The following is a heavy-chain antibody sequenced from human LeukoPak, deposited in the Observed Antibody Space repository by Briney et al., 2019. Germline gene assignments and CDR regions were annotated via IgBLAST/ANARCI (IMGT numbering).Heavy chain of an antibody. CDR2: ISYDGSNK. J-gene: IGHJ4*02. CDR3: ARVPEVGPPAVYYFDY. CDR1: GFTFSSYA. V-gene: IGHV3-30*04. D-gene: IGHD1-14*01. Sequence: GGSLRLSCAASGFTFSSYAMHWVRQAPGKGLEWVAVISYDGSNKYYADSVKGRFTISRDNSKNTLYLQMNSLRAEDTAVYYCARVPEVGPPAVYYFDYWGQGTLVTVSS.